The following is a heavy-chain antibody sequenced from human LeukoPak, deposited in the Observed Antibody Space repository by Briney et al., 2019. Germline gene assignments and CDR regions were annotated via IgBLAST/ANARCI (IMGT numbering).Heavy chain of an antibody. CDR1: GFTVSSNY. J-gene: IGHJ6*04. V-gene: IGHV4-59*02. CDR3: ARDPGYYGMDV. Sequence: PGGSLRLSCAASGFTVSSNYMSWVRQAPGKGLEWIGYIYYSGSTNYNPSLKSRVTISVDTSKNQFSLKLSSVTAADTAVYYCARDPGYYGMDVWGKGTTVTVSS. CDR2: IYYSGST.